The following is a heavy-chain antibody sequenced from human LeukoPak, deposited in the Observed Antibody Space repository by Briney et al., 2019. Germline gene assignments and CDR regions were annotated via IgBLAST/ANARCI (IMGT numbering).Heavy chain of an antibody. Sequence: AGESLKISCKGSGYTFTTYWVAWVRQMPGKGLEWMGIIYPGDSGPTYSPSFQGQVTISVDKSINTAYLQWSSLQASDTAMYYCGMSGDRVPLQDDVFDVWGQGTMVTVS. CDR3: GMSGDRVPLQDDVFDV. CDR2: IYPGDSGP. D-gene: IGHD1-26*01. J-gene: IGHJ3*01. CDR1: GYTFTTYW. V-gene: IGHV5-51*01.